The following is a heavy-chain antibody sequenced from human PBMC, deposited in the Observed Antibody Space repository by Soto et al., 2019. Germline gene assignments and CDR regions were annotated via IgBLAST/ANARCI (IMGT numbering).Heavy chain of an antibody. CDR2: ISGSDGKT. CDR1: GFSFTRYA. J-gene: IGHJ4*02. V-gene: IGHV3-23*01. D-gene: IGHD1-26*01. CDR3: ARWSFLDY. Sequence: TGGSLRLSCGASGFSFTRYALSWVRQAPGKGLEWVSTISGSDGKTYYADSVKGRFSISRDTSKTTLYLQMNSLRVEDTAVYYCARWSFLDYWGQGTRVTVSS.